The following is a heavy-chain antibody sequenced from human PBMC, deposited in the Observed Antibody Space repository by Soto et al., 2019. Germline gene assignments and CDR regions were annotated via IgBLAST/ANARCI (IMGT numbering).Heavy chain of an antibody. CDR1: GGSISSYY. J-gene: IGHJ6*03. CDR3: ARVITVTPHYYYYYYMDV. V-gene: IGHV4-59*01. Sequence: SETLSLTCTVSGGSISSYYWSWIRQPPGKGLEWIGYIYYSGSTNYNPSLKSRVTISVDTSKNQFSLKLSSVTAADTAVYYCARVITVTPHYYYYYYMDVWGKGTTVTVSS. D-gene: IGHD4-17*01. CDR2: IYYSGST.